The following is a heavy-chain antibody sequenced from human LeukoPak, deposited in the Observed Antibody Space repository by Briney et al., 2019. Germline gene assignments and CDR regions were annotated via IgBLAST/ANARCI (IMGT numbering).Heavy chain of an antibody. V-gene: IGHV3-48*04. D-gene: IGHD6-6*01. J-gene: IGHJ4*02. Sequence: PGGSLRLSCAASGFTFNRFSMSWVRQAPGKGLEWLSYIISTSSTIFYADSVKGRFTTSRDNAKNSLYLQMNSLRAEDTAVYYCARGAWSSMAAPLDYWGQGTLVTVSS. CDR3: ARGAWSSMAAPLDY. CDR2: IISTSSTI. CDR1: GFTFNRFS.